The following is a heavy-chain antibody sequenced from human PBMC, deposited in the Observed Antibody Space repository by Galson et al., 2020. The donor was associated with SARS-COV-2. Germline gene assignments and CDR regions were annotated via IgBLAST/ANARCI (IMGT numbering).Heavy chain of an antibody. J-gene: IGHJ5*02. V-gene: IGHV4-59*01. D-gene: IGHD3-10*01. CDR1: GGSISSSY. Sequence: SETLSLTCTVSGGSISSSYWSWIRQPPGKGPEWVGNIYHSDSTNYNPSLKSRVTIAADTSKNQFSLNLKSLTAADTAMYYCARDGYGSGSYGWFDPWGPGIQVIVSS. CDR3: ARDGYGSGSYGWFDP. CDR2: IYHSDST.